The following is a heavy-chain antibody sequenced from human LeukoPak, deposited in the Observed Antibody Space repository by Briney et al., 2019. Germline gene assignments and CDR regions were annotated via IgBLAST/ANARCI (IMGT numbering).Heavy chain of an antibody. D-gene: IGHD1-1*01. V-gene: IGHV6-1*01. CDR3: ARGGSGTTVSLFAY. CDR2: TYYRSKWYV. Sequence: SQTLSLTCAISGDSVTSNSAAWHWVRQSPSRGLEWLGRTYYRSKWYVDYEVSVKSRMTINPDTSKNQFSLQLNSVTPEDTAVYYCARGGSGTTVSLFAYWGQGTLVTVSS. CDR1: GDSVTSNSAA. J-gene: IGHJ4*02.